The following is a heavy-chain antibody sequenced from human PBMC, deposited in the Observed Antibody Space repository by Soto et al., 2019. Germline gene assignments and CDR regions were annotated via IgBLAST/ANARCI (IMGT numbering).Heavy chain of an antibody. CDR2: IYHTGNA. D-gene: IGHD3-22*01. CDR1: GDSISNSRFY. CDR3: ARDFFDSSDYTTNWFDP. V-gene: IGHV4-39*01. Sequence: QLQLQESGPGQVKSSETLSLTCSVSGDSISNSRFYWAWIRQPPGEGLEWIGSIYHTGNAYYNPSLKSRVTISVDTSKNQFSLKLTSVTAADAALYLCARDFFDSSDYTTNWFDPWGLGTLVTVSS. J-gene: IGHJ5*02.